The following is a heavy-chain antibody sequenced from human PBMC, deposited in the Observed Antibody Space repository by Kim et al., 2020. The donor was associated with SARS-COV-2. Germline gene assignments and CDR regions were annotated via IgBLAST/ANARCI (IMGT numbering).Heavy chain of an antibody. CDR3: ARDLSGYSSSSSAFDI. J-gene: IGHJ3*02. CDR2: IWYDGSNQ. Sequence: GGSLRLSCAASGFTFSSYGMHWVRQAPGKGLEWVAVIWYDGSNQYYVDSVKGRFTISRDNSKNTLYLQMNRLRAEDTAVYYCARDLSGYSSSSSAFDIWGRGTMVSVSS. V-gene: IGHV3-33*01. CDR1: GFTFSSYG. D-gene: IGHD6-6*01.